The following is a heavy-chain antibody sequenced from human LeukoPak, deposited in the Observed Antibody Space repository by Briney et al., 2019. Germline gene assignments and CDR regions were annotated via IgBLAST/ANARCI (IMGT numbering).Heavy chain of an antibody. J-gene: IGHJ2*01. CDR3: ARGYGAQWASQFWYFDL. D-gene: IGHD4-17*01. Sequence: KPSETLSLTFTVSGRSIYRYYQSWIRQPPGKGLEWIGYIYYSGSTNYNPSLKSRVTISVDTSKNQFSLKLSSVTAADTAVYYCARGYGAQWASQFWYFDLWGRGTLVTVSS. V-gene: IGHV4-59*01. CDR1: GRSIYRYY. CDR2: IYYSGST.